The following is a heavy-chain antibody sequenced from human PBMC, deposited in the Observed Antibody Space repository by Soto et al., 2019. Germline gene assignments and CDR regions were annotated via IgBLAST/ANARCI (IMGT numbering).Heavy chain of an antibody. J-gene: IGHJ6*02. D-gene: IGHD5-18*01. CDR2: IYYSGST. Sequence: SETLSLTCTVSGGSVSSGTYFWSWIRQSPGKRLEWIAYIYYSGSTNYNPSLKSRATISVDTSKSQVSLTLTSVTAADAAVYYCARSPNYYCYGSDVWGQGTTVTV. CDR3: ARSPNYYCYGSDV. CDR1: GGSVSSGTYF. V-gene: IGHV4-61*01.